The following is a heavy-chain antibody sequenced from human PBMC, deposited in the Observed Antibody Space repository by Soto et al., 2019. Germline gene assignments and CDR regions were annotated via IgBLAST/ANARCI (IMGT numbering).Heavy chain of an antibody. CDR2: IKQDGSEK. D-gene: IGHD3-10*01. J-gene: IGHJ5*02. V-gene: IGHV3-7*01. Sequence: EVQLVESGGGLAQPGGSLRLSCAASGLTFSSYWMTWVRQAPGKGLEWVANIKQDGSEKYYVDSVKGRFTISRDNDKNSLYLQMNNLRVEETAVYYCARGEAIGDDPWGHGTLVTVSS. CDR1: GLTFSSYW. CDR3: ARGEAIGDDP.